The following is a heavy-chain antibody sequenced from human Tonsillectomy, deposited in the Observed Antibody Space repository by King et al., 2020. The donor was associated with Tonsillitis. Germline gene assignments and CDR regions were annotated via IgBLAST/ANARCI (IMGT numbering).Heavy chain of an antibody. V-gene: IGHV3-23*04. CDR1: GFTFSHFG. J-gene: IGHJ4*02. D-gene: IGHD3-10*01. Sequence: QLVQSGGGLVQPGGSLRLSCAASGFTFSHFGISWVRQAPGKGLEWVADINNDGDITYYADSVKGRFTIYRDNSKNTLYLQMNRLRAEDAAFSYCSKAVYHNGLYDSWGQGTLVTVSS. CDR3: SKAVYHNGLYDS. CDR2: INNDGDIT.